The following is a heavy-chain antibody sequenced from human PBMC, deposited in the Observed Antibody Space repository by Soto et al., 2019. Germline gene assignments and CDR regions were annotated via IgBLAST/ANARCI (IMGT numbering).Heavy chain of an antibody. CDR1: GGSISSSSYY. D-gene: IGHD2-15*01. J-gene: IGHJ3*02. V-gene: IGHV4-39*01. CDR2: IYYSGST. CDR3: ARHGAGYCSGGRCYSAFDI. Sequence: QLQLQESGPGLVKPSETLSLTCTVSGGSISSSSYYWGWIRQPPGKGLEWIGSIYYSGSTYYNPSLRSRVTRYVHTSKNQFSLKLGSVTAADTAVYYCARHGAGYCSGGRCYSAFDIWGQGTMVTVPS.